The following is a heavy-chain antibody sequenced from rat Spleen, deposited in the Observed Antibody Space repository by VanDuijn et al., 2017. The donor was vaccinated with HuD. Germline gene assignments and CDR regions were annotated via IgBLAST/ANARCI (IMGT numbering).Heavy chain of an antibody. CDR2: INSEGTT. CDR3: ARLNVYYGSNANWFAY. Sequence: EVQLQESGPGLVKPSQSLSLTCSVTVYSITSSYRWSWIRKFPGNKLEWMGYINSEGTTNYNPSLKSRISITKDTSKNQFFLQVNSVTTEDTATYYCARLNVYYGSNANWFAYWGQGTLVTVSS. D-gene: IGHD1-6*01. CDR1: VYSITSSYR. V-gene: IGHV3-3*01. J-gene: IGHJ3*01.